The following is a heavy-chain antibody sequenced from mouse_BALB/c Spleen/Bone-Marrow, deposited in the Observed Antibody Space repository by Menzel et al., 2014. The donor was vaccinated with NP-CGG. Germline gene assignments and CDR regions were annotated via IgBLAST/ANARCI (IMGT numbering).Heavy chain of an antibody. J-gene: IGHJ4*01. CDR1: GYSITSGYY. V-gene: IGHV3-6*02. CDR2: ISFDGRN. Sequence: EVKLMDSVPGLVKPSQSLSLTCSVTGYSITSGYYWNWIRQFPGNKLEWMGYISFDGRNDYSPSLKNRISITRDTSKNQFSLKLNSVTSDDTTRYYCARGNYYSMDYWGQGISVTVSS. CDR3: ARGNYYSMDY. D-gene: IGHD2-1*01.